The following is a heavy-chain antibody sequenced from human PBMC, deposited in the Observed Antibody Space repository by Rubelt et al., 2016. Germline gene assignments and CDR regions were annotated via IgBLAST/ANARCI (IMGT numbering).Heavy chain of an antibody. D-gene: IGHD4-17*01. CDR1: GFTFSSYS. Sequence: SGFTFSSYSMNWVRQAPGKGLEWVSSISSSSSYIYYADSVKGRFTISRDNAKNSLYLQMNSLRAEDTAVYYCARNNEGNGDYSYYYYYGMDVWGQGTTVTVSS. J-gene: IGHJ6*02. CDR3: ARNNEGNGDYSYYYYYGMDV. CDR2: ISSSSSYI. V-gene: IGHV3-21*01.